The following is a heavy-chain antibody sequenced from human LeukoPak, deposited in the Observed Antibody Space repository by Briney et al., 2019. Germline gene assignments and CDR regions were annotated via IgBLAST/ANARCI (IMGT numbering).Heavy chain of an antibody. CDR2: ISSSSSYI. D-gene: IGHD6-6*01. Sequence: GGSLRLSCAASGFTFSGYSMNWVRQAPGKGLGWVSSISSSSSYIYYADSVKGRFTISRDNAEDSLYLQMSSLRAEDTAVYYCARLTQLARGRYWGQGTPVTVSS. J-gene: IGHJ4*02. CDR3: ARLTQLARGRY. V-gene: IGHV3-21*04. CDR1: GFTFSGYS.